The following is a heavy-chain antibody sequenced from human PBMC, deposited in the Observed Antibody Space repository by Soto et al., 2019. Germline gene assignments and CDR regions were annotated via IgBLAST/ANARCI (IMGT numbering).Heavy chain of an antibody. Sequence: EVQLVESGGGLVKPGGSLRLSCAASGFTFSNAWMNWVRQAPGKGLEWVGRIKSKTDGGTTDYAAPVKGRFTISRDDSXNKXYLQRNSLKTEDTAVYYCTTDTHYYDSSGYLLMHYWGQGTLVTVSS. J-gene: IGHJ4*02. CDR3: TTDTHYYDSSGYLLMHY. D-gene: IGHD3-22*01. CDR1: GFTFSNAW. V-gene: IGHV3-15*07. CDR2: IKSKTDGGTT.